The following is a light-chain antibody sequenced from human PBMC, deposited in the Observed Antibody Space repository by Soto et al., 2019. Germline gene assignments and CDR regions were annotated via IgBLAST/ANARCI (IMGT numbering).Light chain of an antibody. CDR2: KAS. CDR3: LQYNGSPVT. V-gene: IGKV1-5*03. Sequence: DIQMTQSPSTLSASVGDRVTITCRASQTINNWLAWYQQKPGKAPKLLISKASTLESGVPPRFSGSGSGTQFTLTISSLQPDDFGIYYCLQYNGSPVTFGGGTRVEIK. J-gene: IGKJ4*01. CDR1: QTINNW.